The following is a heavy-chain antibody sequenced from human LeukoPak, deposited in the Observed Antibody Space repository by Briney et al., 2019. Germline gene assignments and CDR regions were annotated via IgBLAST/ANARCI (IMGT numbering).Heavy chain of an antibody. J-gene: IGHJ3*02. D-gene: IGHD3-10*01. CDR3: ARAGVGITMIRGVIGGAFDI. V-gene: IGHV1-3*03. Sequence: ASVKVSCKASGYTYTSYAMHWVRQAPGQRLEWMGWINAGNGNTKYSQEFQGRVTITRDTSASTAYMELSSLRSEDMAVYYCARAGVGITMIRGVIGGAFDIWGQGTMVTVSS. CDR2: INAGNGNT. CDR1: GYTYTSYA.